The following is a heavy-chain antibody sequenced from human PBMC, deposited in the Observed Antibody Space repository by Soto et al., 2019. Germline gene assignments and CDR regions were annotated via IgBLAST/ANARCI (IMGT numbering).Heavy chain of an antibody. J-gene: IGHJ5*01. CDR2: AYYSGTT. CDR3: ARHPRAIVAMFDS. CDR1: GGSVGHSLYY. D-gene: IGHD5-12*01. V-gene: IGHV4-39*01. Sequence: QLQLQESGPGLVKPSETLSLTCAVSGGSVGHSLYYWGWIRQPSGKGLEWIGSAYYSGTTYYSPYIESRVTIFVDTAKNQLSLRLTSVTAADTAIYYCARHPRAIVAMFDSWGHGTLVTVSS.